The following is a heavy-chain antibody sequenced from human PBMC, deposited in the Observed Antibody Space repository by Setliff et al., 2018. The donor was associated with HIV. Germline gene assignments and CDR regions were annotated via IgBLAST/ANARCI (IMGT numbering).Heavy chain of an antibody. CDR1: GFTFSNYA. V-gene: IGHV3-23*01. J-gene: IGHJ4*02. CDR3: AKELAASGLGYFDS. Sequence: PGGSLRLSCAASGFTFSNYAMSWVRQAPGEGLEWVSAILSTGERTFYADSVKGRITISRDNAKNTVYLQMNSLRAEDTAEYYCAKELAASGLGYFDSWGRGILVTVSS. CDR2: ILSTGERT. D-gene: IGHD3-22*01.